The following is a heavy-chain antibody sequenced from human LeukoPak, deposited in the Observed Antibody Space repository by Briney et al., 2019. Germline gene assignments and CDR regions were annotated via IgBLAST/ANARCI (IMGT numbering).Heavy chain of an antibody. CDR3: TTVGFLGGFDY. CDR1: GFTFSNAW. V-gene: IGHV3-15*01. CDR2: IKSKTDGGTT. J-gene: IGHJ4*02. Sequence: GGSLRLSCAASGFTFSNAWMSWVRQAPGKGLDWVGRIKSKTDGGTTDYPAPVKGRFTISRDDSKNTVYLQMNSLKTEDTAVYYCTTVGFLGGFDYWGQGTLVTVSS. D-gene: IGHD3-3*01.